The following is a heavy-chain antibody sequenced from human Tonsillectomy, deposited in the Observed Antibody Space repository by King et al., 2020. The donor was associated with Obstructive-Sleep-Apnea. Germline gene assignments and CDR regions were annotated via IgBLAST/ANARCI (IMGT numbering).Heavy chain of an antibody. CDR1: GFTFSGST. J-gene: IGHJ4*02. CDR2: IRSKDNSYAT. D-gene: IGHD3-22*01. V-gene: IGHV3-73*01. Sequence: VQLVESGGGLVQPGGSLKLSCAASGFTFSGSTMHWVRQASGKGLAWVGRIRSKDNSYATAYAASVKGRFTISRDDSKNTAFLQMDSLKTEDTAVYYCTSAYYDSSGTDYWGQGTLVTVSS. CDR3: TSAYYDSSGTDY.